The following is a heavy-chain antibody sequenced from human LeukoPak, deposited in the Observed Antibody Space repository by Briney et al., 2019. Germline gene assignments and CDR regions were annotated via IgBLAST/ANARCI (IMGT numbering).Heavy chain of an antibody. CDR1: GFTFSSHQ. J-gene: IGHJ3*01. D-gene: IGHD2-15*01. Sequence: PGGSLRLSCAASGFTFSSHQMRWVRQAPGKGRECVAKITHDGSDKYYIDSLKGRFIISRDNRKNSLYLQMNSLRVEDTAVYYCARDWRQDNAFDLWGQGTMVTVSS. V-gene: IGHV3-7*01. CDR3: ARDWRQDNAFDL. CDR2: ITHDGSDK.